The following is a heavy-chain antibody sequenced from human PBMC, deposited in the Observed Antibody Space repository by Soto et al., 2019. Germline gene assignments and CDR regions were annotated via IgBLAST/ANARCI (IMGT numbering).Heavy chain of an antibody. CDR3: ARTPDCSTISCPDYYFDF. CDR2: IYYGGST. D-gene: IGHD2-2*01. J-gene: IGHJ4*02. V-gene: IGHV4-31*03. Sequence: SETLSLTCTVSGGSVSSGGYYWSWIRQHPGKGLEWIGYIYYGGSTYYNPSLKSRVSISVDTSENQFSLQMSSVTAADTAVYYCARTPDCSTISCPDYYFDFWGQGTLVTVSS. CDR1: GGSVSSGGYY.